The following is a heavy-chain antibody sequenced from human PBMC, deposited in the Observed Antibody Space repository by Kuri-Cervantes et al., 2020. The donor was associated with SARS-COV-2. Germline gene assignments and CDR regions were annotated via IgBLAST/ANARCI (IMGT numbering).Heavy chain of an antibody. CDR2: ISSSGSTI. CDR1: GFSLSRYT. J-gene: IGHJ3*02. CDR3: ARELRLSRTDAFDI. V-gene: IGHV3-48*04. Sequence: GGSLRLSCAASGFSLSRYTMNWVRQAPGKALEWVSYISSSGSTIYYADSVKGRFTIPRDNAKNSLYLQMNSLRAEDTAVYYCARELRLSRTDAFDIWGQGTMVTVSS. D-gene: IGHD5-12*01.